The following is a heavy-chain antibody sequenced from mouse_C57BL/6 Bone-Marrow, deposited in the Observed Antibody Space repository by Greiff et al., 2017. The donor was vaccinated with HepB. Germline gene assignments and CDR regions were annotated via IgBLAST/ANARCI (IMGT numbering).Heavy chain of an antibody. CDR3: ARYKLRSHYTDRYFDV. Sequence: EVQRVESGGGLVQPGGSLSLSCAASGFTFTDYYMSWVRQPPGKALEWLGFIRNKANGYTTEYSASVKGRFTISRDNSQSILYLQMNALRAEDSATYYCARYKLRSHYTDRYFDVWGTGTTVTVSS. CDR2: IRNKANGYTT. CDR1: GFTFTDYY. V-gene: IGHV7-3*01. J-gene: IGHJ1*03. D-gene: IGHD1-1*01.